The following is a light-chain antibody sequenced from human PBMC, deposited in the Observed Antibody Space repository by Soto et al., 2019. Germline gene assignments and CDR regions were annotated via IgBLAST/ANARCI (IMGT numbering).Light chain of an antibody. CDR1: SSDVGTYNL. CDR2: EVT. CDR3: NSYTTSSTYV. Sequence: QSALTQPASVSGSPGQSISISCTGTSSDVGTYNLLSWYQQHPGKAPKLIIYEVTERPSGVSDRFSGSKSGSTASLTISGLQADDEAIYYCNSYTTSSTYVFGTGTKVTVL. V-gene: IGLV2-14*02. J-gene: IGLJ1*01.